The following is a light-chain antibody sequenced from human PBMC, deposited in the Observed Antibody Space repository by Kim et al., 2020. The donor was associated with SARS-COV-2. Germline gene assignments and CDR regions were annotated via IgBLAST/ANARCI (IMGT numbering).Light chain of an antibody. CDR3: QQYANTPT. J-gene: IGKJ4*01. V-gene: IGKV3-20*01. CDR2: GAS. CDR1: HSVGRDY. Sequence: IVLTQSPGTLSLFPGERATLSCRASHSVGRDYLAWYQHKPGQAPRLLIYGASSRATDIPDRFSGSGSGTDFSLTISRLEPEDFAVYYCQQYANTPTFGGGTKVDIK.